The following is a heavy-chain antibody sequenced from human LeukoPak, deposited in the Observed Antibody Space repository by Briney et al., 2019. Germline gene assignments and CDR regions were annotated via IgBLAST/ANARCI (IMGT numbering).Heavy chain of an antibody. J-gene: IGHJ4*02. CDR2: ISGSGGST. CDR3: AKDPGRITIFGVVIRIRYFDY. D-gene: IGHD3-3*01. Sequence: GGSLRLSCAASGFTFSSYAMSRVRQAPGKGLEWVSAISGSGGSTYYADSVKGRFTISRDNSKNTLYLQMNSLRAEDTAVYYCAKDPGRITIFGVVIRIRYFDYWGQGTLVTVSS. CDR1: GFTFSSYA. V-gene: IGHV3-23*01.